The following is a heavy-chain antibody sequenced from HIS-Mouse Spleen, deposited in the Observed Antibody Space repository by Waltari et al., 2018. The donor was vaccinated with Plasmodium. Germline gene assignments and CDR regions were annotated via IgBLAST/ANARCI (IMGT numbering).Heavy chain of an antibody. CDR3: ARESSSSWYFDY. J-gene: IGHJ4*02. V-gene: IGHV3-21*01. D-gene: IGHD6-13*01. CDR1: GFTFSSYS. Sequence: EVQLVESGGGLVKPGGSLRLSCAASGFTFSSYSMNWVRQAPGKVLWCGSSISSSRSYRYYADSVKGRFTISRDNAKNSLYLQMNSLRAEDTAVYYCARESSSSWYFDYWGQGTLVTVSS. CDR2: ISSSRSYR.